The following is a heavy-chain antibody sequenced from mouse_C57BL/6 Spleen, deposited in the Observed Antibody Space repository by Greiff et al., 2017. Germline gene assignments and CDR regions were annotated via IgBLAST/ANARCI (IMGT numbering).Heavy chain of an antibody. CDR2: INPNNGGT. CDR3: ARPFITTVVAPFDY. Sequence: EVQLQESGPELVKPGASVKMSCKASGYKFTDYNMHWVKQSHGKSLEWIGYINPNNGGTRYNQKFKGKATLTVNKSSSTAYMELRSLTSEDSAVYYCARPFITTVVAPFDYWGQGTTLTGSS. D-gene: IGHD1-1*01. J-gene: IGHJ2*01. V-gene: IGHV1-22*01. CDR1: GYKFTDYN.